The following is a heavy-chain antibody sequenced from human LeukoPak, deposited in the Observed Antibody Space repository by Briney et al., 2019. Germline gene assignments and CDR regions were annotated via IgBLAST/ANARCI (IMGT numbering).Heavy chain of an antibody. CDR2: IYYSGST. D-gene: IGHD2-15*01. Sequence: SETLSLTCTVSGGSISSYYWSWIRQPPGKGLEWIGYIYYSGSTNYNPSLKSRVTISVDTSKNQFSLKLSSVTAADTAVYYCARDYEDRGRLYNWFDPWGQGTLVTVSS. CDR3: ARDYEDRGRLYNWFDP. CDR1: GGSISSYY. J-gene: IGHJ5*02. V-gene: IGHV4-59*01.